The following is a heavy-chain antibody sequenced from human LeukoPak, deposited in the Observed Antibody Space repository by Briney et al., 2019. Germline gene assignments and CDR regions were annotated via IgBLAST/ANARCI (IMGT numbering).Heavy chain of an antibody. V-gene: IGHV3-48*01. CDR1: GFTFSTYS. Sequence: GGSLRLSCAASGFTFSTYSMNWVRQAPGMGLEWVSYISGSSSTIYYVDSVKGRFTISRDNAKNSLYLQMNSLRAEDTAVYYCARDSGRYGYYMDVWGKGTTVTVSS. D-gene: IGHD1-26*01. J-gene: IGHJ6*04. CDR3: ARDSGRYGYYMDV. CDR2: ISGSSSTI.